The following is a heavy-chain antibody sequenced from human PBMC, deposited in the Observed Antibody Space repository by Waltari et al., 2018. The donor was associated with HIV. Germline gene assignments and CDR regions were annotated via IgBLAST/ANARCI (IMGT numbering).Heavy chain of an antibody. CDR3: ARGGGSSWYYFDY. CDR2: IYYSGRT. Sequence: QVQLQESGPGLVKPSETLSLTCTVSGGSISSFYWSWIRQPPGKGLEWIGYIYYSGRTNYNPSLKSRVTISGDTSKNQFSRKLSSVTAADTAVYYCARGGGSSWYYFDYWGQGTLVTVSS. J-gene: IGHJ4*02. V-gene: IGHV4-59*08. D-gene: IGHD6-13*01. CDR1: GGSISSFY.